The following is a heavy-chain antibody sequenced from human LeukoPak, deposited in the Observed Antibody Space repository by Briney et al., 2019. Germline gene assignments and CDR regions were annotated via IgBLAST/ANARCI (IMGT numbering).Heavy chain of an antibody. V-gene: IGHV4-34*01. Sequence: SETLSLTCAVYGGSFSGYYWSWIRQPPGKGLEWIGEINHSGSTTYNPSLKSRVTISVDTSKNQFSLKLSSVTAADTAVYYCARGPYCSSTSCYRGFQYWGLGTLVTVSS. D-gene: IGHD2-2*02. CDR3: ARGPYCSSTSCYRGFQY. CDR1: GGSFSGYY. J-gene: IGHJ1*01. CDR2: INHSGST.